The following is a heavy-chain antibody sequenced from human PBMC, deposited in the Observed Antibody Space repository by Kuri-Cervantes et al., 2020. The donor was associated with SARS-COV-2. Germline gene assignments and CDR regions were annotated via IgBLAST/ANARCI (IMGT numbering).Heavy chain of an antibody. CDR1: GFNFSRTD. CDR3: AKDRVGVQDF. V-gene: IGHV3-30*18. D-gene: IGHD2-21*01. CDR2: ISHDGKNK. J-gene: IGHJ4*02. Sequence: GESLKISCAASGFNFSRTDMHWVRQAPGKGLEWVAVISHDGKNKKCIASGKGRFTFSRDNSQNTLYLHMKSLRSEDTAMYYCAKDRVGVQDFWGQGTLVTVSS.